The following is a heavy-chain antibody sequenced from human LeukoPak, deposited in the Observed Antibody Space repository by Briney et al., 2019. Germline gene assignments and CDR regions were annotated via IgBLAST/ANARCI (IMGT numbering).Heavy chain of an antibody. V-gene: IGHV3-9*01. CDR3: ARGGYDGYLIY. CDR1: GFTFDDYA. D-gene: IGHD5-12*01. J-gene: IGHJ4*02. Sequence: PGGSLRLSCAASGFTFDDYAMHWVRQAPGKGLEWVSGISWNSGSIGYADSVKGRFTISRDNAKNSLYLQMNSLRAEDTAVYYCARGGYDGYLIYWGQGTLVTVSS. CDR2: ISWNSGSI.